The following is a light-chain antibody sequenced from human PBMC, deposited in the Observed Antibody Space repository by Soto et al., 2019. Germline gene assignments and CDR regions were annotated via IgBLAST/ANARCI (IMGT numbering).Light chain of an antibody. CDR2: SNN. Sequence: QSVLTQPPSASGTPGQRVTISCSGSSSNIGSKHVYWYQQLPGTAPKLLIYSNNQRPSGVPDRFSGSKSGTSASLAIGGLRSEDEADYYCAAWDDSLSGVVFGGGTKLTVL. J-gene: IGLJ2*01. V-gene: IGLV1-47*01. CDR3: AAWDDSLSGVV. CDR1: SSNIGSKH.